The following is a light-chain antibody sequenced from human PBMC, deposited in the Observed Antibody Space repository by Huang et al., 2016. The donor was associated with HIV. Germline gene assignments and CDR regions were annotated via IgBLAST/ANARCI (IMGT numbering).Light chain of an antibody. J-gene: IGKJ1*01. CDR3: MQGLQSWT. CDR2: LTS. CDR1: PSLLHSNGHNY. Sequence: EIVMVQSPVSLSVTPGEVASITCRSSPSLLHSNGHNYLDWYRQKPGQSPQLLIYLTSTRAAGVPDRFSGSGSGTDFTLKINRVEADVVGVYYCMQGLQSWTFGQGTKVEI. V-gene: IGKV2-28*01.